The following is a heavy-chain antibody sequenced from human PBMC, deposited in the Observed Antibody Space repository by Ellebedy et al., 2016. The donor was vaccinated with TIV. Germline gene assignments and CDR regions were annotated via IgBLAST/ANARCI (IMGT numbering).Heavy chain of an antibody. Sequence: GGSLRLSXAASGFTFSSYAMSWVRQGPGKGLEWVSFISSSSDMIYYADSVKGRFTISRDNAKNSLYLQMRSLRDEDTAVYYCMRVSRSGNYPGWGQGTLGTVSS. CDR3: MRVSRSGNYPG. V-gene: IGHV3-48*02. J-gene: IGHJ4*02. D-gene: IGHD1-26*01. CDR1: GFTFSSYA. CDR2: ISSSSDMI.